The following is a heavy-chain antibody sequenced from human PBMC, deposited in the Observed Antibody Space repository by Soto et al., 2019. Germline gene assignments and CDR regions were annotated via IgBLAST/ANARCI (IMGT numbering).Heavy chain of an antibody. CDR2: IWYDGSNK. Sequence: GGSLRLSCAASGCTFSSYGMHWVRQAPGKGLEWVAVIWYDGSNKYYADSVKGRFTISRDNSKNTLYLQMNSLRAEDTAVYYCARATYYYDSSGYYSGYYYYGMDVWGQGTTLTVSS. D-gene: IGHD3-22*01. CDR1: GCTFSSYG. J-gene: IGHJ6*02. CDR3: ARATYYYDSSGYYSGYYYYGMDV. V-gene: IGHV3-33*01.